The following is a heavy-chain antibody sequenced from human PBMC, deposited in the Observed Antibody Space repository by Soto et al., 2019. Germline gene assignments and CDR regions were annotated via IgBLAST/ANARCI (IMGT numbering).Heavy chain of an antibody. V-gene: IGHV3-30-3*01. Sequence: GGSLRLSCAASGFTFSSYAMHWVRQAPGKGLEWVAVISYDGSNKYYADSVKGRFTISRDNSKDTLYLQMNSLRAEDTAVYYCAREWELRYWGQGTLVTVSS. CDR3: AREWELRY. J-gene: IGHJ4*02. D-gene: IGHD1-26*01. CDR1: GFTFSSYA. CDR2: ISYDGSNK.